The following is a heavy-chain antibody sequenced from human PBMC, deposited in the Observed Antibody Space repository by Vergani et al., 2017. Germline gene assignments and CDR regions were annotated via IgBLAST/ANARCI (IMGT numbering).Heavy chain of an antibody. D-gene: IGHD4-11*01. J-gene: IGHJ6*02. CDR2: IKQDGSEK. CDR1: GFTFSSYW. V-gene: IGHV3-7*01. Sequence: EVQLVESGGGLVQPGGSLRLSCAASGFTFSSYWMSWVRQAPGKGLEWVANIKQDGSEKYYVDSVKGRFTISRDNAKNSLYLQMNSLRAEDTAVYYCARDLHTDHYYYYGMDVWGQGTTVTVSS. CDR3: ARDLHTDHYYYYGMDV.